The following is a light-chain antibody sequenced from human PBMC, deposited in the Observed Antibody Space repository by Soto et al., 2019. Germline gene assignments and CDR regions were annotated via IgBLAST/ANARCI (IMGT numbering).Light chain of an antibody. V-gene: IGLV1-44*01. J-gene: IGLJ1*01. CDR2: GNH. CDR3: ATWDDSLDVHV. Sequence: QSVLTQPPSASGTPGQTITISCSGGSSNIGINTVSWYEHLPGTAPRLLIYGNHQRPSGVPDRFSGSKSGTSASLAISGLQSEDEAHYYCATWDDSLDVHVFGTGTKLTVL. CDR1: SSNIGINT.